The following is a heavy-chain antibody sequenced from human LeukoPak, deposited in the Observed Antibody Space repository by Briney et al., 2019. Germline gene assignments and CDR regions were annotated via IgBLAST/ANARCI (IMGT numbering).Heavy chain of an antibody. Sequence: GGSLRLSCAASGFTFDDYAMSWVRQAPGKGLEWVSGITWNGGSTGYADSVKGRFTISRDNAKNSLYLQMNSLRAEDTALYYCAKDVSDYYGSGSPQFDYWGQGTLVTVSS. D-gene: IGHD3-10*01. J-gene: IGHJ4*02. V-gene: IGHV3-20*04. CDR2: ITWNGGST. CDR3: AKDVSDYYGSGSPQFDY. CDR1: GFTFDDYA.